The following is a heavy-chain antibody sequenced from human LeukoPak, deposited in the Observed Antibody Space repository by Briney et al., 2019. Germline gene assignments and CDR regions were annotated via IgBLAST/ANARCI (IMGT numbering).Heavy chain of an antibody. CDR2: INYSGST. CDR3: ARRSLGDAFDI. J-gene: IGHJ3*02. D-gene: IGHD1-26*01. CDR1: GGSISAYY. Sequence: SETLSLTCTVSGGSISAYYWSWIRRPPGKGVEWIGFINYSGSTNYNPSLKSRVTISVDTSKNQFSLKLNSVTAADTAVYYCARRSLGDAFDIWGQGTMVTVSS. V-gene: IGHV4-59*08.